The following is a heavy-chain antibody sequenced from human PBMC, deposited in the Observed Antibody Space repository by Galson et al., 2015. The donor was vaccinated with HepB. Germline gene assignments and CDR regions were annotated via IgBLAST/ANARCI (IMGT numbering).Heavy chain of an antibody. CDR2: IYPGDSDT. CDR3: ARRGMSTTYFHS. D-gene: IGHD5-24*01. Sequence: QSGAEVKKPGESLKISCKASGYSFRNYWIGWARQMPGKGLECMGIIYPGDSDTRYSPSLQGQVTISADKSISTAYVQWNSLKASDTAMYYCARRGMSTTYFHSWGQGTLVTVSS. CDR1: GYSFRNYW. J-gene: IGHJ4*02. V-gene: IGHV5-51*01.